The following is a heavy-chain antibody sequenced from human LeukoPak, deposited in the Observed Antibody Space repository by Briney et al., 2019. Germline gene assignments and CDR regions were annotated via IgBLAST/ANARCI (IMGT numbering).Heavy chain of an antibody. V-gene: IGHV1-46*01. J-gene: IGHJ4*02. CDR3: ARAQTTVAYPFLY. CDR1: GYTFTSYY. Sequence: ASVKVSCKASGYTFTSYYMHWVRQAPGQGLEWMGIINPGGGSTNYAQNFQGRVTMTGDTSTSTVYLELSSLRSEDTAVYYCARAQTTVAYPFLYWGQGTLVTVSS. CDR2: INPGGGST. D-gene: IGHD4-23*01.